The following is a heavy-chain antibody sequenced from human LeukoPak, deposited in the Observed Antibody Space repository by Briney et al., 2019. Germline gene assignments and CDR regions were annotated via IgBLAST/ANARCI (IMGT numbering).Heavy chain of an antibody. CDR2: IRYDGSNK. CDR1: GFTFNNYD. CDR3: ARDYYDTSGYWNDAFDI. J-gene: IGHJ3*02. D-gene: IGHD3-22*01. Sequence: GGSLRLSCAASGFTFNNYDMHWVRQAPGKGLEWVAFIRYDGSNKYYADSVKGRFTISRDNSKNTLYLQMNSLRAEDTAVYYCARDYYDTSGYWNDAFDIWGQGTMVTVSS. V-gene: IGHV3-30*02.